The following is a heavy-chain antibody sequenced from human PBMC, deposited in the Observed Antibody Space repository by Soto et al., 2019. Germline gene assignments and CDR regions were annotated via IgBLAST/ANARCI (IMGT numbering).Heavy chain of an antibody. V-gene: IGHV3-30*18. CDR3: AKDLYDYGDSRYFDY. D-gene: IGHD4-17*01. J-gene: IGHJ4*02. Sequence: QVQLVESGGGVVQPGRSLRLACAASGFTFSSYGMPWVRQAPGKGLEWVAVILYDGSNKYYADSVKGRFTISRDNSKNTLYLQMNGLRAEDTAVYYCAKDLYDYGDSRYFDYWGQGTLVTVS. CDR1: GFTFSSYG. CDR2: ILYDGSNK.